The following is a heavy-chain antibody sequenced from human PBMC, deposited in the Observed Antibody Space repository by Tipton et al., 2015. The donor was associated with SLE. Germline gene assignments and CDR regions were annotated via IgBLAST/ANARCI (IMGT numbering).Heavy chain of an antibody. CDR3: ARALVGVNGAFDI. V-gene: IGHV3-23*01. J-gene: IGHJ3*02. CDR1: GFTFSSYA. CDR2: ISGSGGST. D-gene: IGHD1-26*01. Sequence: SLRLSCAASGFTFSSYAMSWVRQAPGKGLEWVSAISGSGGSTYYADSVKGRFTISRDNSKNTLDLLMNSLTAEDTAVYYCARALVGVNGAFDIWGQGTMVTASS.